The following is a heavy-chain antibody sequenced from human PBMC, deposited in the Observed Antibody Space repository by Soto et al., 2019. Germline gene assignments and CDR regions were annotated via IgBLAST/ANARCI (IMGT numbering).Heavy chain of an antibody. J-gene: IGHJ3*02. CDR2: IYYSGST. V-gene: IGHV4-59*01. Sequence: QVQLQESGPGLVKPSETLSITCTVSGGSISSYYWSWIRQPPGKGLEWIGYIYYSGSTNYNPSLQSRVTISVDTHKNQFSLKLSSVTAADTAVYDCALTCVPRGNDAFDIWGQGTMVTVSS. CDR1: GGSISSYY. CDR3: ALTCVPRGNDAFDI. D-gene: IGHD3-16*01.